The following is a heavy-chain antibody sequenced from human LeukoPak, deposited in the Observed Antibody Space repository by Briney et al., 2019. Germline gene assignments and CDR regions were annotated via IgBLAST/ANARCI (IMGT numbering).Heavy chain of an antibody. V-gene: IGHV3-30*04. CDR3: ARGRLGVVVDSLGGDY. Sequence: GGSLRLSCAASGFTFSSYAMHWVRQAPGKGLEWVAVISYDGGNKYYADSVKGRFTISRDNSKNTPYLQMNSLRAEDTAVYYCARGRLGVVVDSLGGDYWGQGTLVTVSS. CDR1: GFTFSSYA. CDR2: ISYDGGNK. J-gene: IGHJ4*02. D-gene: IGHD2-15*01.